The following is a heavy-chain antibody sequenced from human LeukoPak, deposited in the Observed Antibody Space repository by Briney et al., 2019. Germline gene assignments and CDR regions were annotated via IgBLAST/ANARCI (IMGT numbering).Heavy chain of an antibody. CDR1: GFTFSSYS. CDR2: ISSSSSTI. CDR3: ARDLPYCSSTSCYIYYYYYMDV. Sequence: PGGSLRLSCAASGFTFSSYSMSWVRQAPGKGLEWVSYISSSSSTIYYADSVKGRFTISRDNAKNSLYLQMNSLRAEDTAVYYCARDLPYCSSTSCYIYYYYYMDVWGKGTTVTVSS. J-gene: IGHJ6*03. V-gene: IGHV3-48*01. D-gene: IGHD2-2*01.